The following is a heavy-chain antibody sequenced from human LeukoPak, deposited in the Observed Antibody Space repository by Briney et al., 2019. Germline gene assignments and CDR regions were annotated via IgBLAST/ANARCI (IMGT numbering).Heavy chain of an antibody. CDR2: IYTSGST. V-gene: IGHV4-4*07. CDR1: GGSISSYY. D-gene: IGHD3-16*01. Sequence: PSETLSLTCSVSGGSISSYYWGWIRQPAGKGLGWIVRIYTSGSTNYTPSLKSRVTMSVDTSKNQFSLKLSSVTAADTAVYYCARVGDDLQPSFDYWGQGTLVTVSS. CDR3: ARVGDDLQPSFDY. J-gene: IGHJ4*02.